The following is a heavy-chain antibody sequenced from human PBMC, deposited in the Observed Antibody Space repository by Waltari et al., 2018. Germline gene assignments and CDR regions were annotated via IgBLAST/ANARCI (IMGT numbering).Heavy chain of an antibody. D-gene: IGHD6-25*01. CDR2: IDPTTGHP. CDR1: SPASTYP. Sequence: QFRLVQSEPALKRPGASVRISCKVPSPASTYPINWVRHAPGQGPVWVGGIDPTTGHPTSARDFAGRFALSPDASVATSYLVIGDLQAADTALYYCVRTWGYSGYVFWGQGTLITVSS. CDR3: VRTWGYSGYVF. V-gene: IGHV7-4-1*01. J-gene: IGHJ4*02.